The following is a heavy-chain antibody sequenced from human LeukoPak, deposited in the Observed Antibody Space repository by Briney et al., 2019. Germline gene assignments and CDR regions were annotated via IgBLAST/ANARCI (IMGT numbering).Heavy chain of an antibody. CDR2: ISGSGGNT. V-gene: IGHV3-23*01. Sequence: GGSQRLSCAASGFTFSSFAMSWVRQAPGKGLEWVSSISGSGGNTYYADSVKGRFTISRDNSKNTLYVQMNSLRAEDTAVYYCAKPGSSSGLYCLTYWGQGTLVTVSS. J-gene: IGHJ4*02. CDR1: GFTFSSFA. CDR3: AKPGSSSGLYCLTY. D-gene: IGHD6-25*01.